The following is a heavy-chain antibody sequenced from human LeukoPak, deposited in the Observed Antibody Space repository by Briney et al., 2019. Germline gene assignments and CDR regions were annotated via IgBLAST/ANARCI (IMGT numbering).Heavy chain of an antibody. D-gene: IGHD1-20*01. CDR2: ITWNGATT. CDR3: ARDRVTITGAHNMVV. J-gene: IGHJ6*03. V-gene: IGHV3-20*04. Sequence: GGSLRLSCAASGFTFDDYALSWVRQAPGKGLEWVSGITWNGATTGYADSVKGRFTISRDNAKNTLYLQMNSLRAEDTALYYCARDRVTITGAHNMVVWGKGTTVTDSS. CDR1: GFTFDDYA.